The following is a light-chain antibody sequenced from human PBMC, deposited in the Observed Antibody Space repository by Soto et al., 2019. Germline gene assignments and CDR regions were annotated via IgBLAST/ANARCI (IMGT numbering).Light chain of an antibody. J-gene: IGLJ1*01. CDR2: SNN. V-gene: IGLV1-44*01. Sequence: QSVLTQPPSASGTPGQRVTISCSGSSSNIGTNTVNWYQHVPGTAPKLLIYSNNQRPSGVPDRFSGSKSGTSASLAIIGLQSEDEADYYCAAWDDSLSGNVFGSGTKVTVL. CDR3: AAWDDSLSGNV. CDR1: SSNIGTNT.